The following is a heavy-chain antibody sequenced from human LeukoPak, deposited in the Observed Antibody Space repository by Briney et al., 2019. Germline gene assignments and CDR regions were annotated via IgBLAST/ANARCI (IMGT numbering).Heavy chain of an antibody. D-gene: IGHD3-10*01. CDR3: ATSSMVRGVYDY. CDR1: GGSFSGYY. J-gene: IGHJ4*02. CDR2: ISHSGST. Sequence: SETLSLTCAVYGGSFSGYYWSWIRQPPGKGLEWIGEISHSGSTNYNPSLKSRVTISVDTSKNQFSLKLSSVTAADTAVYYCATSSMVRGVYDYWGQGTLVTVSS. V-gene: IGHV4-34*01.